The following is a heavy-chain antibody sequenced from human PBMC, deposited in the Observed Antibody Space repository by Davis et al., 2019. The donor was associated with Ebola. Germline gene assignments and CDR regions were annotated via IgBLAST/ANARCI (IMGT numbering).Heavy chain of an antibody. V-gene: IGHV3-30*03. J-gene: IGHJ5*02. D-gene: IGHD5-18*01. Sequence: GGSLRLSCAASGFAFNTYVMHWVRQAPGKGLEWVAVVSYDGGDESYGDAVKGRFTISRANHKNTPSLQMNSLRPEDTAVYYCARGLFPVDTAMVTLYSWGQGTLVTLSS. CDR3: ARGLFPVDTAMVTLYS. CDR1: GFAFNTYV. CDR2: VSYDGGDE.